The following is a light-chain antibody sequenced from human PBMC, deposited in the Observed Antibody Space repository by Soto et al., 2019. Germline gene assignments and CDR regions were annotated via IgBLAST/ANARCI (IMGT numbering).Light chain of an antibody. Sequence: EMVWTRFPETLSLSHRERATLSCMASQSVSSYLAWYQQKPGQAPRLLIYGASSLPSGIPARFSGSGSGTEFTLTICRLERDDFAVYYCQHYVSKPLTFGEGTKVDNK. J-gene: IGKJ4*01. CDR1: QSVSSY. CDR3: QHYVSKPLT. V-gene: IGKV3-20*01. CDR2: GAS.